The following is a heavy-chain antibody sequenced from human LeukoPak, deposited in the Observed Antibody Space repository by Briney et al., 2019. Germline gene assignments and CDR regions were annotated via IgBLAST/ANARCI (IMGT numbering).Heavy chain of an antibody. J-gene: IGHJ3*02. Sequence: SETLSLTCTVSGGSISPFYWSWIRQPPGKGLEWIGYIYYSENTNYNPSLKSRVTLSVDTSKNQFSLKLSSVTAADTAVYYCARRIGDYVGGETAFDIWGQGTVVTVSS. V-gene: IGHV4-59*08. D-gene: IGHD4-23*01. CDR3: ARRIGDYVGGETAFDI. CDR1: GGSISPFY. CDR2: IYYSENT.